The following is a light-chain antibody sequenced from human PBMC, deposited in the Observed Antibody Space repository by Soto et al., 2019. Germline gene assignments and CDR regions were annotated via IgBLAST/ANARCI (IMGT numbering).Light chain of an antibody. Sequence: QSALTQPASVSGSDGQSITISCTGTSDDVGDHNYVSWYQQRPGKAPKLMIYGVTERPSGVPDRFSGSKSGNTASLTVSGLQADDEAVYYCYSYAGRNIWVFGGGTQLTVL. V-gene: IGLV2-8*01. CDR2: GVT. CDR1: SDDVGDHNY. J-gene: IGLJ3*02. CDR3: YSYAGRNIWV.